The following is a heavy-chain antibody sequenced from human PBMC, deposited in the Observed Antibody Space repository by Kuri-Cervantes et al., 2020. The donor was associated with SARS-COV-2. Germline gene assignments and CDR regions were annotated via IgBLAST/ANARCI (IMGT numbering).Heavy chain of an antibody. CDR1: GFTFSSYG. D-gene: IGHD2-2*01. Sequence: GESLKISCAASGFTFSSYGMHWVRQAPGKGLEWVAFIRYDGSNKYYADSVKGRFTISRDNSKNTLYLQMNSLRAEDTAVYYCAKAGKKEGYCSSTSCYLDSDYRGQGTLVTVSS. J-gene: IGHJ4*02. V-gene: IGHV3-30*02. CDR2: IRYDGSNK. CDR3: AKAGKKEGYCSSTSCYLDSDY.